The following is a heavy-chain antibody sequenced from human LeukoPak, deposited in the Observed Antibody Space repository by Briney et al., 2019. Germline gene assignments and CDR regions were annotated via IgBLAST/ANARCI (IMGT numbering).Heavy chain of an antibody. Sequence: SETLSLTCTVSGDSVTTYYWSWVRQPPGKGLEWLGYVYYSGSATYNPSLKSRVTISVDTSKNQFSLRLSSVTAADTAVYYCARDGSNWSNDYYHGVDVWGQGTTVTVSS. CDR2: VYYSGSA. D-gene: IGHD4-11*01. CDR1: GDSVTTYY. V-gene: IGHV4-59*02. J-gene: IGHJ6*02. CDR3: ARDGSNWSNDYYHGVDV.